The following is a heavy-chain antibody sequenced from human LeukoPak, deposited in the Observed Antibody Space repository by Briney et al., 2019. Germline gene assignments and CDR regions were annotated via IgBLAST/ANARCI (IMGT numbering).Heavy chain of an antibody. CDR3: ASHPAVAGKHYFDY. CDR2: ISGSGGST. V-gene: IGHV3-23*01. D-gene: IGHD6-19*01. CDR1: GFTFSSYA. Sequence: GGSLRLSCAASGFTFSSYAMSWVRQAPGKGLEWVSAISGSGGSTYYADSVKGRFTISRDNSKNTLYLQMNSLRAEDTAVYYCASHPAVAGKHYFDYWGQGTLVTVSS. J-gene: IGHJ4*02.